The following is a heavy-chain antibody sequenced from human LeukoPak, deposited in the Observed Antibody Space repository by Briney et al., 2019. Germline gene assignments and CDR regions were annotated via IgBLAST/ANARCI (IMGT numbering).Heavy chain of an antibody. CDR3: ARDILATSIAAPYY. J-gene: IGHJ4*02. Sequence: SETLSLTCTVSGGSISSSSYYWGWIRQPPGKGLEWIGSIYYSGSTYYNPSLKSRVTISVDTSKNQFSLRLSSVNAADTAVYYCARDILATSIAAPYYWGQGTLVTVSS. V-gene: IGHV4-39*07. CDR1: GGSISSSSYY. CDR2: IYYSGST. D-gene: IGHD6-13*01.